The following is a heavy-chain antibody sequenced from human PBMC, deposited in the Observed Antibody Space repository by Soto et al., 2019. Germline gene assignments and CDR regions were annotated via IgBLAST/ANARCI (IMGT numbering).Heavy chain of an antibody. CDR2: ISYDVTTK. V-gene: IGHV3-30*18. Sequence: PGGSLRLSCAASGFTFSRDGMHWVRQAPGKGMEWVAVISYDVTTKYYADSVMGRFTISRDNSKNTLYLQMNSLRPEDTAVYYCAEGIMAYGDTEHWGQGTLVTV. CDR1: GFTFSRDG. D-gene: IGHD4-17*01. CDR3: AEGIMAYGDTEH. J-gene: IGHJ1*01.